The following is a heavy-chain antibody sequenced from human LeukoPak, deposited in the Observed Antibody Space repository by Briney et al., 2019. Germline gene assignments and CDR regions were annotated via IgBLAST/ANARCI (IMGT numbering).Heavy chain of an antibody. Sequence: SETLSLTCTVSGGSISSGGYYWSWIRQHPGKGLEWIGYIYYSGSTYYNPSLKSRVTISVDTSKNRFSLKLSSVTAADTAVYYCARDRSGYYYFDYWGQGTLVTVSS. CDR1: GGSISSGGYY. CDR2: IYYSGST. V-gene: IGHV4-31*03. J-gene: IGHJ4*02. CDR3: ARDRSGYYYFDY. D-gene: IGHD3-22*01.